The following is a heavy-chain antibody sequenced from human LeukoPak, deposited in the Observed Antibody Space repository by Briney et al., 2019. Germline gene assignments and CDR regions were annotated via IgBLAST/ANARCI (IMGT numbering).Heavy chain of an antibody. V-gene: IGHV3-23*01. CDR1: GFTFSTYG. Sequence: GGSLRLSCAASGFTFSTYGMSWVRQAPGKGLEWVSGISGSGGSRFYTDSVKGRFTISRDNSKNTLYLQMNSLTAEDTAVYYCAKTHYYYYMDVWGKGTTVTISS. CDR2: ISGSGGSR. CDR3: AKTHYYYYMDV. J-gene: IGHJ6*03.